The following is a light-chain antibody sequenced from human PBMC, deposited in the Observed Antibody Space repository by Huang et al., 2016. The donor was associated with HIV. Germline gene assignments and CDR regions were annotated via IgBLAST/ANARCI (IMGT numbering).Light chain of an antibody. CDR1: QSISSY. J-gene: IGKJ1*01. Sequence: DIQMTQSPSSLSASVGDRVTITCRASQSISSYLNWYQQRPGKAPKLLSYATSNWQSGVPSRFSGSGSGTDFTLTISSLQPEDFATYYCQQSYSTPRTFGQGTKVEIK. CDR2: ATS. CDR3: QQSYSTPRT. V-gene: IGKV1-39*01.